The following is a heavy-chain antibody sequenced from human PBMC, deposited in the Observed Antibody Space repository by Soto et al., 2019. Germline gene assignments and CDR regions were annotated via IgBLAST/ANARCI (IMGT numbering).Heavy chain of an antibody. D-gene: IGHD3-3*01. CDR2: INTNTGNP. CDR3: ARVGPGYDFWSGYYRYYYYGMDV. Sequence: GASVKVSCKASGYTFTSYAMNWVRQAPGQGLEWMGWINTNTGNPTYAQGFTGRFVFSLDTSVSTAYLQICSLKAEDTAVYYCARVGPGYDFWSGYYRYYYYGMDVWGQGTTVTVS. V-gene: IGHV7-4-1*01. CDR1: GYTFTSYA. J-gene: IGHJ6*02.